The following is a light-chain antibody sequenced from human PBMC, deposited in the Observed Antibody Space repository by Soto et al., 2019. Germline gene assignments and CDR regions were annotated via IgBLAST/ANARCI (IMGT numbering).Light chain of an antibody. Sequence: QSVLTQPPSVSGAPGQRVTISCTGSSSNIGAGYDVHWYQQLPGTAPKRLIYGNSNRPSGVPDRFSGSKSGTSASLAITGLQAEDEADYCCQSYDSSLRVSVFGGGTKVTVL. CDR1: SSNIGAGYD. J-gene: IGLJ2*01. CDR2: GNS. CDR3: QSYDSSLRVSV. V-gene: IGLV1-40*01.